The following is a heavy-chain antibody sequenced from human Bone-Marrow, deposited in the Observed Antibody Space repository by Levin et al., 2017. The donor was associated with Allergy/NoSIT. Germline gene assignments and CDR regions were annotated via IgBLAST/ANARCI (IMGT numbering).Heavy chain of an antibody. Sequence: GGSLRLSCKASGYSFTTYWIGWVRQMPEKGLEWMGIISPGESVIAYSPSFEGQVKISIDKSISTAYLQWSSLKASDTAMYYCSRQRNSDWEEEAFDIWGQGTMVTVSS. CDR2: ISPGESVI. D-gene: IGHD6-19*01. V-gene: IGHV5-51*01. CDR1: GYSFTTYW. J-gene: IGHJ3*02. CDR3: SRQRNSDWEEEAFDI.